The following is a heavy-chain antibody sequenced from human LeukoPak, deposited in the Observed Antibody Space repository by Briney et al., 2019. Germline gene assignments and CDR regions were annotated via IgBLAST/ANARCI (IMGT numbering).Heavy chain of an antibody. CDR3: AGGGFYCGGDCYVDY. CDR2: INHSGST. V-gene: IGHV4-34*01. D-gene: IGHD2-21*02. CDR1: GGSFSPYY. Sequence: PSETLSLTCAVYGGSFSPYYGSWIRQPPGKGREWIGEINHSGSTNYSPTLNSPVTISVDTFKIHFSLRLSSVTPAATAMYYCAGGGFYCGGDCYVDYWGQGTLVTVSS. J-gene: IGHJ4*02.